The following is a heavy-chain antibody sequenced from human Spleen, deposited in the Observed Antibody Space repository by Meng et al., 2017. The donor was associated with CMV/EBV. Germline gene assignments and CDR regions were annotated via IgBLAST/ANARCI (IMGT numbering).Heavy chain of an antibody. CDR1: GLTFSDYA. J-gene: IGHJ6*02. CDR2: ISSSGGYI. Sequence: GGSLRLSCAASGLTFSDYAMNWVRQAPGKGLEWVACISSSGGYIDYADSMKGRFTISRDNAKNSLYLQMNSLRAEDTAVYYCARDLYSSTSPYYYYGMDVWGQGTTVTVSS. CDR3: ARDLYSSTSPYYYYGMDV. D-gene: IGHD2-2*01. V-gene: IGHV3-21*04.